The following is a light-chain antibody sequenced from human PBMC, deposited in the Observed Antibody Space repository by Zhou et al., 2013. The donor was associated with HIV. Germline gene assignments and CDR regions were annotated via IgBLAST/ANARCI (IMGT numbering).Light chain of an antibody. CDR2: SVS. Sequence: EIVLTQSPATLSLSPGERATLSCRASQTVASYLAWYQQKPGQAPRLLIYSVSNRATGIPDRFSGSGSGTDFTLTISRLEPEDFAVYYCQQYGTSQTFGQGTKVEIK. CDR1: QTVASY. CDR3: QQYGTSQT. J-gene: IGKJ1*01. V-gene: IGKV3-20*01.